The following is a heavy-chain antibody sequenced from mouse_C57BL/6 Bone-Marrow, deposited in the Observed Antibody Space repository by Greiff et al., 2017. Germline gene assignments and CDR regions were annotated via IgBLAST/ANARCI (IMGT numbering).Heavy chain of an antibody. CDR1: GYTFTSYW. CDR3: AKGERVDY. CDR2: IDPSDSYT. V-gene: IGHV1-50*01. Sequence: QVQLQQPGAELVKPGASVKLSCKASGYTFTSYWMQWVNQRPGQGLEWIGEIDPSDSYTNYNQKFKGKATLTVDTSSSTAYMQLSSLTSEDSAVYYCAKGERVDYWGQGTTLTVSS. J-gene: IGHJ2*01.